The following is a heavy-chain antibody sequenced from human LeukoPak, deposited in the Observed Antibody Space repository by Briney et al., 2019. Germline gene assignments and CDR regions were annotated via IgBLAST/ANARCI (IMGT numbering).Heavy chain of an antibody. D-gene: IGHD6-19*01. CDR1: GGSVGSFY. V-gene: IGHV4-59*02. CDR3: ARSRIAVAPADF. J-gene: IGHJ4*02. Sequence: SETLSLTCTVSGGSVGSFYWSWIRQPPGKGLEWIGYIYYTGSTNYNPSLKSRVTISVDTSKNQFSLNLSSVTAADTAIYSCARSRIAVAPADFWGQGILVTVSS. CDR2: IYYTGST.